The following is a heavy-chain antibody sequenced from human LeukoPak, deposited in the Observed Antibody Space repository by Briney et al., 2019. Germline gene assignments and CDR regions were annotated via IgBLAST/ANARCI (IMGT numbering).Heavy chain of an antibody. D-gene: IGHD7-27*01. CDR2: ITAYNGNT. CDR3: ASGDIPPRSYYYYGMDV. V-gene: IGHV1-18*01. Sequence: ASVSVSCTASGYTFTIYGTSCVRQAPGQGREWMGWITAYNGNTNYAQKLQGRVTMTTDTSTSTAYMELRSLRSDDTAVYYCASGDIPPRSYYYYGMDVWGQGTTVTVSS. J-gene: IGHJ6*02. CDR1: GYTFTIYG.